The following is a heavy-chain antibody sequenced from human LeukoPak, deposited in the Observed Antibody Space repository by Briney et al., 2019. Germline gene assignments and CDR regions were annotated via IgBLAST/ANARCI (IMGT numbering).Heavy chain of an antibody. CDR3: ARLITGGVYYMDV. Sequence: PSETLSLTCTVSGASISSSAWYWGWIRQPPGNGLEWIGIMYYSGSTYYNPSLKSRVTLSVDTSKNHFSLRLSSVTAADTAVYYCARLITGGVYYMDVWGKGTTVTVSS. V-gene: IGHV4-39*07. D-gene: IGHD1-14*01. CDR1: GASISSSAWY. CDR2: MYYSGST. J-gene: IGHJ6*03.